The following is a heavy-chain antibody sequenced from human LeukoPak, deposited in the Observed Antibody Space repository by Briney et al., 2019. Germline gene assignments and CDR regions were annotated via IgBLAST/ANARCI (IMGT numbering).Heavy chain of an antibody. CDR2: ISSDGRDK. CDR1: GFTFSGYA. Sequence: GGSLRLSCAASGFTFSGYAIHWVRQAPGKGLEWVAVISSDGRDKHHADSVKGRFTISRDNSKNTLYLQMSSLRAEDTAVYYCAREGGSSYSRPFDYWGQGTQVTVSS. D-gene: IGHD5-18*01. CDR3: AREGGSSYSRPFDY. V-gene: IGHV3-30*03. J-gene: IGHJ4*02.